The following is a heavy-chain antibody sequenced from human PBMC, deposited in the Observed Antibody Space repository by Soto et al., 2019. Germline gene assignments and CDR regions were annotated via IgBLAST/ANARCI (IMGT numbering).Heavy chain of an antibody. J-gene: IGHJ4*02. Sequence: GGSLRLSCAASGFTFSSYAMSWVRQAPGKGLEWVSAISGSGGSTYYADSVKGRFTISRDNSKNTLYLQMNSLRAEDTAVYYCAKRRRVFIAAADIYDYWGQGTLVTVSS. D-gene: IGHD6-13*01. V-gene: IGHV3-23*01. CDR1: GFTFSSYA. CDR2: ISGSGGST. CDR3: AKRRRVFIAAADIYDY.